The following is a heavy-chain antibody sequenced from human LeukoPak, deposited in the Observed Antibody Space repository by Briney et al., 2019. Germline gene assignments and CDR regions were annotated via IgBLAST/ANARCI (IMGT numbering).Heavy chain of an antibody. J-gene: IGHJ3*02. Sequence: SETLSLTCTVSGGSISSSSYYWGRIRQPPGKGLEWIGSIYYSGSTYYNPSLKSRVTISVDTSKNQFSLKLSSMTAADTAVYYCAREVVGATLPRYGAFDIWGQGTMVTVSS. CDR2: IYYSGST. CDR1: GGSISSSSYY. V-gene: IGHV4-39*07. CDR3: AREVVGATLPRYGAFDI. D-gene: IGHD1-26*01.